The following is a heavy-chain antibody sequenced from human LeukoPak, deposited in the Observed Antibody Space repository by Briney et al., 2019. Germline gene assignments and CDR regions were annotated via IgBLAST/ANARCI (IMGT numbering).Heavy chain of an antibody. CDR3: ARDSGYSSGYPFDY. V-gene: IGHV3-23*01. CDR2: ISGSGGST. Sequence: GGSLRLSCAASGFTFSSYAMNWVRQAPGKGLEWVSTISGSGGSTYYADSVKGRFTISRDNSKNTLYLQMNSLRAEDTAVYYCARDSGYSSGYPFDYWGQGTLVTVSS. D-gene: IGHD2-15*01. CDR1: GFTFSSYA. J-gene: IGHJ4*02.